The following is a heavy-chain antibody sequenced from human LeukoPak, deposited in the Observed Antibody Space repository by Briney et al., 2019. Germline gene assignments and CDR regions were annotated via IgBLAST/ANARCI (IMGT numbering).Heavy chain of an antibody. Sequence: APVKVSCKASGYTLTGYYMHWVRQAPGQGLEWMGWINPNSGGTNYAQKFQGRVTMTRDTSISTAYMELSRLRSDDTAVYYCARGTVVLEHYFDYWGQGTLVTVSS. V-gene: IGHV1-2*02. J-gene: IGHJ4*02. CDR1: GYTLTGYY. CDR3: ARGTVVLEHYFDY. D-gene: IGHD4-23*01. CDR2: INPNSGGT.